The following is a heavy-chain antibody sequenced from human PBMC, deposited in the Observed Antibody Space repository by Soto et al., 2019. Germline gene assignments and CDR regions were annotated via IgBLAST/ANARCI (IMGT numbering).Heavy chain of an antibody. D-gene: IGHD6-19*01. Sequence: HPGGSLRLSCAASGFTFSGSAMHWVRQASGKGLEWVGRIRSKANSYATAYAASVKGRFTISRDDSKNTAYLQMNSLKTEDTAVYYCARPHSIAVAGTRVWFDPWGQGTLVTVSS. CDR1: GFTFSGSA. V-gene: IGHV3-73*01. CDR3: ARPHSIAVAGTRVWFDP. J-gene: IGHJ5*02. CDR2: IRSKANSYAT.